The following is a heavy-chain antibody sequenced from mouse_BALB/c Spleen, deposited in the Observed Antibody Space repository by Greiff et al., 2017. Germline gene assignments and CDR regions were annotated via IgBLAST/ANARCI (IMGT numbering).Heavy chain of an antibody. CDR1: GFTFSDYY. J-gene: IGHJ3*01. CDR3: AREGLRRVFAY. CDR2: ISDGGSYT. Sequence: EVKLVESGGGLVKPGGSLKLSCAASGFTFSDYYMYWVRQTPEKRLEWVATISDGGSYTYYPDSVKGRFTISRDNAKSNLYLQMSSLKSEDTAMYYCAREGLRRVFAYWGQGTLVTVSA. V-gene: IGHV5-4*02.